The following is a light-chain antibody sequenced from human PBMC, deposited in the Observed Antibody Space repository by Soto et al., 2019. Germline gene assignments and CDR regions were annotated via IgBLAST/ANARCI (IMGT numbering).Light chain of an antibody. V-gene: IGKV3-11*01. Sequence: EIVLTQSPATLALSPGERAALSCRATQSVSSYLAWYQQKPGQAPRLLVYDASTRATGIPARFSGSGSGTEFTLTISSLEPEDFAVYFCPQRSNWPSTFGGGTKVEI. J-gene: IGKJ4*01. CDR1: QSVSSY. CDR3: PQRSNWPST. CDR2: DAS.